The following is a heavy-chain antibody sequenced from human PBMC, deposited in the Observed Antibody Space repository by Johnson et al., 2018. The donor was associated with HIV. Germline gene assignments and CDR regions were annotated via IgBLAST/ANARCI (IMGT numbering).Heavy chain of an antibody. CDR2: INWSGSST. CDR1: GFTFRTYG. Sequence: VQLVESGGGVVQPGGSLRLSCAASGFTFRTYGIHWVRQAPGKGLEWVSGINWSGSSTDYADSVKGRFTISRDHAKSSLYLQMNSLRAEDTAVYYCASLSGGAFDIWGQGTMVTVSS. D-gene: IGHD2/OR15-2a*01. V-gene: IGHV3-20*04. CDR3: ASLSGGAFDI. J-gene: IGHJ3*02.